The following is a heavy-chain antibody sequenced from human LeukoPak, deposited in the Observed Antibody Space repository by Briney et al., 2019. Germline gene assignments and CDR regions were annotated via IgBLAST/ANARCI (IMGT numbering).Heavy chain of an antibody. CDR3: ATDGDYYYDSSGYYQSYYFDY. V-gene: IGHV3-23*01. Sequence: SGGSLRLSCAASGFTFSTYTMAWVCQAPGGGLEWVSGISGDGYSTYYADSVKGRFTISRDNSKNTLYLQMNSLRAEDTAVYYCATDGDYYYDSSGYYQSYYFDYWGQGTLVTVSS. CDR1: GFTFSTYT. J-gene: IGHJ4*02. D-gene: IGHD3-22*01. CDR2: ISGDGYST.